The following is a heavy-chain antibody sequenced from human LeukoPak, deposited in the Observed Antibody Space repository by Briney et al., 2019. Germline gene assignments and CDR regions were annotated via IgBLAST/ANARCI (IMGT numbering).Heavy chain of an antibody. V-gene: IGHV1-18*01. D-gene: IGHD6-19*01. CDR3: ARSAPGWVAFDV. CDR2: VRTYNGNT. CDR1: GYSFSSYG. J-gene: IGHJ3*01. Sequence: GASVKVSCKPSGYSFSSYGISWVQPDPGQGREWMGWVRTYNGNTNYAPKLQGRVTMTTDTSTSTAYMGLRRLRADDTAGYYSARSAPGWVAFDVWGQGTMVTVSS.